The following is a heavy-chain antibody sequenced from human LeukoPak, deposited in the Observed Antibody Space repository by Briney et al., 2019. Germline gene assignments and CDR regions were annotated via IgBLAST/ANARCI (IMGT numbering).Heavy chain of an antibody. CDR3: ARGWAATGNPTCFDP. J-gene: IGHJ5*02. CDR1: GFSFSSHA. D-gene: IGHD1-1*01. V-gene: IGHV3-30-3*01. Sequence: PGRSLRLSCAASGFSFSSHAMHWVRQAPRKGLEWEAVIFYVGNNKCYAYSVQGRFTISRDNSKSTLYMQMNSLRAEDTAVYHCARGWAATGNPTCFDPWGQGTLVTVSS. CDR2: IFYVGNNK.